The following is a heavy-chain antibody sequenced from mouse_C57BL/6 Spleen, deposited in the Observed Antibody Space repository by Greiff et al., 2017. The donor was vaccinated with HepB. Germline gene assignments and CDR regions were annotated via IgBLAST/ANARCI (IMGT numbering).Heavy chain of an antibody. Sequence: VHLVESGPELVKPGASVKISCKASGYAFSSSWMNWVKQRPGKGLEWIGRIYPGDGDTNYNGKFKGKATLTADKSSSTAYMQLSSLTSEDSAVYFCARWDYDGDFDYWGQGTTLTVSS. CDR3: ARWDYDGDFDY. J-gene: IGHJ2*01. D-gene: IGHD2-4*01. CDR2: IYPGDGDT. V-gene: IGHV1-82*01. CDR1: GYAFSSSW.